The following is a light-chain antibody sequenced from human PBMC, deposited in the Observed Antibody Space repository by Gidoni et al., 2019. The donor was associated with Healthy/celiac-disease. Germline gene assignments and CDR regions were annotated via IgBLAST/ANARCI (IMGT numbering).Light chain of an antibody. V-gene: IGKV3-15*01. Sequence: EIVMPQSPATLSVSPGERATLSCRASQSVSSNLAWYQQKPGQAPRLLIYGASTRATGIPARFSGSGSGTEFTLTISSLQSEDFAVYYCQQYNNWPPGRSFGQGTKLEIK. J-gene: IGKJ2*04. CDR1: QSVSSN. CDR3: QQYNNWPPGRS. CDR2: GAS.